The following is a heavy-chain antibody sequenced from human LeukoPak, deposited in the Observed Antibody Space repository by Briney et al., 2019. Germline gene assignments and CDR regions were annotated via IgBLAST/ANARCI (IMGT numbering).Heavy chain of an antibody. CDR2: IYSSGST. J-gene: IGHJ4*02. V-gene: IGHV4-59*01. CDR1: GGSIRGYY. Sequence: PSETLSLTCNVSGGSIRGYYWSWIRQPPGKGLEWIGYIYSSGSTNYNPSLKSRVTMSVDTSKNQFSLKVSSVTAADTAVYYCARDRHKYNYDSGGYPPYWGQGTLVTVSS. D-gene: IGHD3-22*01. CDR3: ARDRHKYNYDSGGYPPY.